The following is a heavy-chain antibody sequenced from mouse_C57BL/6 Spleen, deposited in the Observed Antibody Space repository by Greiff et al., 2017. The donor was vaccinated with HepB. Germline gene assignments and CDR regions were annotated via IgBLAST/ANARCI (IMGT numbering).Heavy chain of an antibody. D-gene: IGHD1-1*01. CDR3: AYYYGSSLFDY. Sequence: QVHVKQPGAELVKPGASVKLSCKASGYTFTSYWMHWVKQRPGQGLEWIGMIHPNSGSTNYNEKFKSKATLTVDKSSSTAYMQLSSLTSEDSAVYYCAYYYGSSLFDYWGQGTTLTVSS. CDR1: GYTFTSYW. J-gene: IGHJ2*01. CDR2: IHPNSGST. V-gene: IGHV1-64*01.